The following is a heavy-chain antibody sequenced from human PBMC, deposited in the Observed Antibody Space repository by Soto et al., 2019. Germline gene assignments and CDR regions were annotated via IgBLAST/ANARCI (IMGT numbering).Heavy chain of an antibody. D-gene: IGHD3-16*01. CDR1: GFAFKYAR. V-gene: IGHV3-15*01. J-gene: IGHJ3*01. CDR3: TTDWGSGTHYARSFDV. CDR2: IRSNIDGATT. Sequence: EVLLVESGGGLVKPGGSLRLSCAASGFAFKYARMTWVRQAPGKGLEWVGHIRSNIDGATTAYAAPVKGRFTISRDESKNIVDLQMNSLITEDTAVYYCTTDWGSGTHYARSFDVWGQGTMVTVSS.